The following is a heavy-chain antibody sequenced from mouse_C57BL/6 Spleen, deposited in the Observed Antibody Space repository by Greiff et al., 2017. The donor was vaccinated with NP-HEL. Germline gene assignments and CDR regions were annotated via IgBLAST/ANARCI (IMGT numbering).Heavy chain of an antibody. V-gene: IGHV1-81*01. CDR3: ARGTTVVDRFAY. CDR1: GYTFTSYG. J-gene: IGHJ3*01. D-gene: IGHD1-1*01. Sequence: QVQLKESGAELARPGASVKLSCKASGYTFTSYGISWVKQRTGQGLEWIGEIYPRSGNTYYNEKFKGKATLTADKSSSTAYMELRSLTSEDSAVYFCARGTTVVDRFAYWGQGTLVTVSA. CDR2: IYPRSGNT.